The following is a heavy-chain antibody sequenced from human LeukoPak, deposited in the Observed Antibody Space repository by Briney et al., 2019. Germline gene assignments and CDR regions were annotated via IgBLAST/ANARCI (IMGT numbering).Heavy chain of an antibody. CDR1: GGSISSYY. CDR2: IDTSGNT. J-gene: IGHJ3*02. CDR3: ARPNTRGDI. D-gene: IGHD2-2*02. Sequence: NSSETLSLTCTVSGGSISSYYWSWIRQPAGKGLEWIGRIDTSGNTNYKPSLKSRVTISVDTSKNQFSLKLSSVTAADTAVYYCARPNTRGDIWGQGTMVTVSS. V-gene: IGHV4-4*07.